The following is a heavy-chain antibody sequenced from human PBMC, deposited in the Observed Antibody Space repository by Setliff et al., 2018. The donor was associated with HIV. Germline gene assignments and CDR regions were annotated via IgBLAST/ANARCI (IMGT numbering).Heavy chain of an antibody. CDR2: ISSVSGSTI. V-gene: IGHV3-48*01. D-gene: IGHD3-22*01. CDR1: GVTFSRYS. Sequence: GGSLRLSCAASGVTFSRYSMNWVRQAPGKGLEWVSYISSVSGSTIYYAYSVKGRFTISRDNAKNSMFLQMSSLRAADTAVYYCARDKSPTYYYDTSNYHPWFDYWGQGTLVTVSS. J-gene: IGHJ4*02. CDR3: ARDKSPTYYYDTSNYHPWFDY.